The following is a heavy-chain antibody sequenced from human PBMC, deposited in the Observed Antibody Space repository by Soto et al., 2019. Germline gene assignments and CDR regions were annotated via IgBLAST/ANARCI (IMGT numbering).Heavy chain of an antibody. CDR1: GFTFSSYS. J-gene: IGHJ3*02. Sequence: GGSLRLSCAASGFTFSSYSMNWVRQAPGKGLEWVSSISSSSSYIYYADSVKGRFTISRDNAKNSLYLQMNSLRAEDTAVYYCARPLIFDYGATPADQMAFDIWGQGTMVTVSS. D-gene: IGHD4-17*01. CDR3: ARPLIFDYGATPADQMAFDI. CDR2: ISSSSSYI. V-gene: IGHV3-21*01.